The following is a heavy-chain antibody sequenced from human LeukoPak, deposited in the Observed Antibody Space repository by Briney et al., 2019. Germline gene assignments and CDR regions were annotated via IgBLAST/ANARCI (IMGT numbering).Heavy chain of an antibody. Sequence: SETLSLTCTVSGGSISSSSYYWGWIRQPPGKGLEWIGYIYYSGSTNYNPSLKSRVTISVDKSKNQFSLKLSSVTAADTAVYYCARDPPAGITTGAFDIWGQGTMVTVSS. V-gene: IGHV4-61*05. D-gene: IGHD1-1*01. CDR3: ARDPPAGITTGAFDI. CDR1: GGSISSSSYY. CDR2: IYYSGST. J-gene: IGHJ3*02.